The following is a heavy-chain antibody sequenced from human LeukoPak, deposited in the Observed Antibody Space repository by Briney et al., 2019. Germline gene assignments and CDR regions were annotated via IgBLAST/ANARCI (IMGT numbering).Heavy chain of an antibody. CDR1: GFIFSSYA. Sequence: AGGSLRLSCAASGFIFSSYAMSWVRQAPGKGLEWVSTISGSGGSTYDADSVKGRFTISRDNSKNTLYLQMNSLRAEDTAVYYCARDDTLFLEWLYYFDYWGQGTLVTVSS. V-gene: IGHV3-23*01. J-gene: IGHJ4*02. CDR3: ARDDTLFLEWLYYFDY. D-gene: IGHD3-3*01. CDR2: ISGSGGST.